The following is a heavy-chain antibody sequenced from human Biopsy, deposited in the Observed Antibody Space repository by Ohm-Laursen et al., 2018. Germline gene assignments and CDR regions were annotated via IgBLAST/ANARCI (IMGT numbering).Heavy chain of an antibody. CDR3: VRGVDYYDPYHYYALDV. CDR1: GESFNGYH. Sequence: SETLSLTCAVYGESFNGYHWSWIRQTPGKGLEWIGEINHSGRTNYNPSLKNRVTISVDTSKNQFSLKVRSVTAADTAVYYCVRGVDYYDPYHYYALDVWGQGTTVTVSS. CDR2: INHSGRT. D-gene: IGHD3-22*01. V-gene: IGHV4-34*01. J-gene: IGHJ6*02.